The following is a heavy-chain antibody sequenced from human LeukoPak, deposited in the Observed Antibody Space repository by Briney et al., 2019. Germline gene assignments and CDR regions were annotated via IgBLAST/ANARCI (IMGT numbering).Heavy chain of an antibody. CDR3: ARDRFLEWLLPFDY. CDR2: ISSSGGSTT. CDR1: GFRFSDHY. J-gene: IGHJ4*02. D-gene: IGHD3-3*01. V-gene: IGHV3-11*01. Sequence: PGGSLRLSCAASGFRFSDHYMSWIRQAPGKGLEWISYISSSGGSTTYYADSVKGRFTISRDNAKNSLYLQMNSLRAEDTALYYCARDRFLEWLLPFDYWGQGTLVTVSS.